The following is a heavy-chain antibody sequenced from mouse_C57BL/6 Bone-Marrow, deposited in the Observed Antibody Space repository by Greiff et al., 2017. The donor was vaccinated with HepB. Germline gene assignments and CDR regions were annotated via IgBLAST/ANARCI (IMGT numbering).Heavy chain of an antibody. CDR1: GFTFSSYA. CDR2: ISDGGSYT. Sequence: EVKLMESGGGLVKPGGSLKLSCAASGFTFSSYAMSWVRQTPEKRLEWVATISDGGSYTYYPDNVKGRFTISRDNAKNNLYLQMSHLKSEDTAMYYCAREGYGYDEAYWGQGTLVTVSA. CDR3: AREGYGYDEAY. V-gene: IGHV5-4*01. J-gene: IGHJ3*01. D-gene: IGHD2-2*01.